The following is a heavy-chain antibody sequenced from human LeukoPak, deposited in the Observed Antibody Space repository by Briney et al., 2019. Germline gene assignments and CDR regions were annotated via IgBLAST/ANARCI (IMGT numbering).Heavy chain of an antibody. J-gene: IGHJ3*02. CDR1: GYSFSIYW. Sequence: GEPLKISCKTSGYSFSIYWIGCVRQMPGKGLECMGIIFPGDSDTRYSPSFQGQVTFSADKSITTAYLQWSSLKASDTAMYYCARWVTADRGKKDAFDIWGQGTMVTVSS. CDR3: ARWVTADRGKKDAFDI. CDR2: IFPGDSDT. V-gene: IGHV5-51*01. D-gene: IGHD2-21*02.